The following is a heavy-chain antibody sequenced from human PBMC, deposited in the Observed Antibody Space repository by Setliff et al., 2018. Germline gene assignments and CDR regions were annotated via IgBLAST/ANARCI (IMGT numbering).Heavy chain of an antibody. D-gene: IGHD5-18*01. CDR1: GGTFSSYA. V-gene: IGHV1-69*06. Sequence: GASVKVSCKASGGTFSSYAISWVRQAPGQGLEWMGRIIPIFGTANYAQKFQGRVTITADKSTSTAYMELRSLRSDDTAVYYCARVRLGLPMVDYWGQGTLVTVSS. CDR3: ARVRLGLPMVDY. CDR2: IIPIFGTA. J-gene: IGHJ4*02.